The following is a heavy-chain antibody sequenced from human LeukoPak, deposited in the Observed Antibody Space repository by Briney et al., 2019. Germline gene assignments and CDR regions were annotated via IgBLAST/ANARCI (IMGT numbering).Heavy chain of an antibody. J-gene: IGHJ4*02. CDR1: GFTFSNAW. CDR2: IRSKNDGWTI. CDR3: TTDRTMKGY. Sequence: GGSLRLSCVASGFTFSNAWMAWVRQAPGKGLEWVGRIRSKNDGWTIGYAAPVKDRFTISRDDSKNTLYLQMNSLEIEDTAVYFCTTDRTMKGYWGQGTLVTVSS. D-gene: IGHD3-22*01. V-gene: IGHV3-15*01.